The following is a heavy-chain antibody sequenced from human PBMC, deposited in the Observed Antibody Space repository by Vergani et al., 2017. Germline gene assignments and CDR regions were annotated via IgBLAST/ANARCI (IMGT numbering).Heavy chain of an antibody. CDR3: ARESILGYIAAAGTLLSSKHYYYYYGMDV. J-gene: IGHJ6*02. D-gene: IGHD6-13*01. Sequence: QVQLVQSGAEVKKPGSSVKVSCKASGGTFSSYAISWVRQAPGQGLEWMGRIIPIFGTANYAQKFQGRVTITADESTSTAYMELSSLRSEDTAVYYCARESILGYIAAAGTLLSSKHYYYYYGMDVWGQGTTVTVSS. CDR2: IIPIFGTA. V-gene: IGHV1-69*18. CDR1: GGTFSSYA.